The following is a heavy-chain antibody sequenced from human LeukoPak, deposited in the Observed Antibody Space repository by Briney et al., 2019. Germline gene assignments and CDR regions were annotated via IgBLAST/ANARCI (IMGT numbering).Heavy chain of an antibody. CDR2: INHSGST. CDR3: ARVRVYYDYVWGSTSPRYYYYYGMDV. J-gene: IGHJ6*04. CDR1: GGSFSGYY. Sequence: SETLSLTCAVYGGSFSGYYWSWIRQPPGKGVEWVGEINHSGSTNYNPSLKSRVTISVDTSKNQFSLKLSSVPAADTAVYYCARVRVYYDYVWGSTSPRYYYYYGMDVWGKGTTVTVSS. D-gene: IGHD3-16*01. V-gene: IGHV4-34*01.